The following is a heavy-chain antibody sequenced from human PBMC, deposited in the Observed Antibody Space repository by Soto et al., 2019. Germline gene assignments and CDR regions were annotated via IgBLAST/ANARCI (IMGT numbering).Heavy chain of an antibody. CDR1: GFSLTTRGVG. J-gene: IGHJ4*02. V-gene: IGHV2-5*02. Sequence: QVTLKESGPTLMKPTQTLTLTCTFSGFSLTTRGVGVAWIRQPPGQALEWLAVIYWDHDKRYSPSLTDRLTITKDTSNNQVVLTLTNMDPVDTATYYSAHIPPGPLSFAYWGPGTPITVSS. CDR3: AHIPPGPLSFAY. CDR2: IYWDHDK.